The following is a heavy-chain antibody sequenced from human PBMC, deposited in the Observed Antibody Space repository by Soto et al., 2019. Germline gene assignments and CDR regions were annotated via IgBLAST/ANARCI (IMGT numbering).Heavy chain of an antibody. CDR3: AREGNTYYYDSSGYYYEDSAFDI. Sequence: GGSLRLSCAASGFTFSSYAMHWVRQAPGMGLEWVAVISYDGSNKYYADSVKGRFTISRDNSKNTLYLQMNSLRAEDTAVYYCAREGNTYYYDSSGYYYEDSAFDIWRQGTMVTVSS. D-gene: IGHD3-22*01. V-gene: IGHV3-30-3*01. CDR2: ISYDGSNK. J-gene: IGHJ3*02. CDR1: GFTFSSYA.